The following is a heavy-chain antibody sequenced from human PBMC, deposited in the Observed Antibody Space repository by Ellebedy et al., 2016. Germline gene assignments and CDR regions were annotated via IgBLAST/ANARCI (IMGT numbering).Heavy chain of an antibody. CDR1: GGSISSGGYY. Sequence: SETLSLXXTVSGGSISSGGYYWSWIRQHPGKGLEWIGYIYYSGSTYYNPSLKSRVTISVDTSKNQFSLKLSSVTAADTAVYYCASTRRYQLRLFDYWGQGTLVTVSS. D-gene: IGHD2-2*01. CDR2: IYYSGST. J-gene: IGHJ4*02. CDR3: ASTRRYQLRLFDY. V-gene: IGHV4-31*03.